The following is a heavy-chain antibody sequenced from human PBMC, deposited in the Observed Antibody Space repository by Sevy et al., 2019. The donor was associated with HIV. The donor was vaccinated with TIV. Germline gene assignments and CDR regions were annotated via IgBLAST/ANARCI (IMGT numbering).Heavy chain of an antibody. D-gene: IGHD2-21*01. CDR2: LKSDVYGGTV. J-gene: IGHJ4*02. V-gene: IGHV3-49*04. CDR3: TRWKAAQSIF. Sequence: GGSLRLSCTASGFTFGDYCMSWVRQAPGKGLEWVAFLKSDVYGGTVDHAASVRGRFVISRDDSKTIAYLQMNDLKTEDTGVYYCTRWKAAQSIFWGQGVLVTVSS. CDR1: GFTFGDYC.